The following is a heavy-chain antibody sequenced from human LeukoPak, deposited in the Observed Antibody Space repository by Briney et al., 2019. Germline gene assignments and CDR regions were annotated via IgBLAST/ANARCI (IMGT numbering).Heavy chain of an antibody. J-gene: IGHJ5*02. Sequence: PSETLSLTCSVSGGSISSSSYYWGWIRQPPGKGLEWIGSIYYSGSTYYNPSLKSRVTISVDTSKNQFSLKLSSVTAADTAVYYCARYNYDFWSGYSKWFGPWGQGTLVTVSS. V-gene: IGHV4-39*07. CDR3: ARYNYDFWSGYSKWFGP. CDR1: GGSISSSSYY. D-gene: IGHD3-3*01. CDR2: IYYSGST.